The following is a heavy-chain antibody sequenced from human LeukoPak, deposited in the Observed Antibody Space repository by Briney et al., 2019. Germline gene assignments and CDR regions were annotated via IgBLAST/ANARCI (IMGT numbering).Heavy chain of an antibody. J-gene: IGHJ4*02. CDR1: GNSISSGDNY. D-gene: IGHD1-26*01. V-gene: IGHV4-61*02. Sequence: SETLSLTCTGSGNSISSGDNYWSWIRQPAGKGLEWIGRIYTSGSTNYNPSLKSRVTISVDKSKNQFSLKLSSVTAADTAVYYCARALSGSYYTGWGQGTLVTVSS. CDR3: ARALSGSYYTG. CDR2: IYTSGST.